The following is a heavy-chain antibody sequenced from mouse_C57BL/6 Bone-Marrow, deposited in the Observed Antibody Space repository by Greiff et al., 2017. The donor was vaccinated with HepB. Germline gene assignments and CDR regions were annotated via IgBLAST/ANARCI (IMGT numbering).Heavy chain of an antibody. CDR1: GFNIKDDY. V-gene: IGHV14-4*01. D-gene: IGHD2-4*01. CDR3: DLYYDYEFAY. J-gene: IGHJ3*01. CDR2: IDPENGDT. Sequence: VQLQQSGAELVRPGASVKLSCTASGFNIKDDYMHWVKQRPEQGLEWIGWIDPENGDTEYASKFQGKATITADTSSNTAYLQLSSLTSEDTAVYYLDLYYDYEFAYWGQGTLVTVSA.